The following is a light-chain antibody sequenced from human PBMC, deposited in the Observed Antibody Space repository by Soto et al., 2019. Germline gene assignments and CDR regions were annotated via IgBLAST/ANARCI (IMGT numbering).Light chain of an antibody. CDR3: QQYGKSPFT. J-gene: IGKJ4*01. V-gene: IGKV3-20*01. Sequence: EIVLTQSPGTLSLSPGERATLSCRASQTVSRSALAWYQQKPGQAPRLLIYGASNRATGIPDRFSGSGSGTDFNLTISRLEPEDFEVYYCQQYGKSPFTFGGGTKVDIK. CDR1: QTVSRSA. CDR2: GAS.